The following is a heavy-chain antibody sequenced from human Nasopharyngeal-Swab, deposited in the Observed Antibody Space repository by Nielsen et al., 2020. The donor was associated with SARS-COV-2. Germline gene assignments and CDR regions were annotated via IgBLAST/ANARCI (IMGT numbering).Heavy chain of an antibody. CDR3: ARGSTGTRWS. J-gene: IGHJ5*02. CDR2: TWYRSKWHY. Sequence: SETLSPPFAISGDSVPSNTAAWSWIRQSPSRGLEWLGSTWYRSKWHYDYAESVTSRITINPDTTQNQFYLQLNSVTPEDTAVYDCARGSTGTRWSWGQGTLVTVSA. D-gene: IGHD2-15*01. V-gene: IGHV6-1*01. CDR1: GDSVPSNTAA.